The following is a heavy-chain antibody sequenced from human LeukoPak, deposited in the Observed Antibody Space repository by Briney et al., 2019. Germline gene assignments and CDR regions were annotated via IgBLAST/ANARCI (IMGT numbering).Heavy chain of an antibody. Sequence: SQTLSLTCAISGDSVSSNSAAWNWIRESPSGGLGCLGRTYYRSKWYNDYAVSVKSRTTINPDTSKNQFSLQLNSVTPEDTAVYYCARDQGIAVAAGPYYYYYGMDAWGQGTTVTVSS. CDR3: ARDQGIAVAAGPYYYYYGMDA. D-gene: IGHD6-19*01. V-gene: IGHV6-1*01. CDR1: GDSVSSNSAA. CDR2: TYYRSKWYN. J-gene: IGHJ6*02.